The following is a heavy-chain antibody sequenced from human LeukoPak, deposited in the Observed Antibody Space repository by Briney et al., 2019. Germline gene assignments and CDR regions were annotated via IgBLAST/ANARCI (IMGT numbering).Heavy chain of an antibody. CDR3: ARAKAAAGTRVVDY. D-gene: IGHD6-13*01. Sequence: PSETLSLTCTVSGGSISSYYWSWIRQPPGKGLEWIGYIYYSGSTNYNPSLKSRVTISVDTSKNQFSLKLRSVTAADTAVYYCARAKAAAGTRVVDYWGQGTLVTVSS. CDR1: GGSISSYY. CDR2: IYYSGST. V-gene: IGHV4-59*01. J-gene: IGHJ4*02.